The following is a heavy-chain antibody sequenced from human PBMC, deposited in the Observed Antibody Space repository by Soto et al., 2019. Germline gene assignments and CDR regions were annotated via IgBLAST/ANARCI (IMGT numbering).Heavy chain of an antibody. CDR3: AIYFTAGATYSGPSYYAMDV. CDR2: IRYDGSNQ. Sequence: PGGSLRLSCAASGFTFSTYGMHWVRQAPGKGLEWVAGIRYDGSNQYYADSVKGQFTISRDNSKNTLYMQMDSLRADDTAVYYCAIYFTAGATYSGPSYYAMDVWGQGTTVTVSS. D-gene: IGHD1-26*01. CDR1: GFTFSTYG. V-gene: IGHV3-30*02. J-gene: IGHJ6*02.